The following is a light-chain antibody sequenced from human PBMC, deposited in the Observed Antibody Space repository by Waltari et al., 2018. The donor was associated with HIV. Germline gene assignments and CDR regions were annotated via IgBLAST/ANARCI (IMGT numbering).Light chain of an antibody. J-gene: IGKJ2*01. Sequence: ETVMTQSPATLSASPGERATLSCRASQSVSSYLAWYQQKPGQAPRLLIFGASTRPTGIPARFCGGGCGTEFTLTISRLQSEDFAVYYCQEYDNWLLYTFGEGTKLEIK. CDR1: QSVSSY. CDR2: GAS. V-gene: IGKV3-15*01. CDR3: QEYDNWLLYT.